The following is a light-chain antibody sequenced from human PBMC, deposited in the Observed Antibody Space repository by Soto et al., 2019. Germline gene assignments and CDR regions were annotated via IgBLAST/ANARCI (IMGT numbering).Light chain of an antibody. V-gene: IGKV3-15*01. Sequence: TQSPATLSVSLGEEVSLSCRASQSVGPNLAWYQQRPGQALRLLIHWGSTRANGVPARFRGSGRGTDFTLTISNLQSEDLAVYYCQQYENWPPYSFGQGTRLEIK. CDR3: QQYENWPPYS. J-gene: IGKJ2*03. CDR2: WGS. CDR1: QSVGPN.